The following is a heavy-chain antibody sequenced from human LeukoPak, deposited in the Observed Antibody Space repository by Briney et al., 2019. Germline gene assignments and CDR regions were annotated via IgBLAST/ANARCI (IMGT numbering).Heavy chain of an antibody. V-gene: IGHV3-48*01. CDR3: ARGGEPRPPIYYFDY. D-gene: IGHD1-14*01. CDR1: GFIFDSYN. Sequence: GGSLRLSCAASGFIFDSYNMNWVRQAPGKGLEWVSYISSSTSTTYYADSVKGRFIISRDNAKNSLYLQMNSLRAEDTAIYYCARGGEPRPPIYYFDYWGQGTLVTVSS. CDR2: ISSSTSTT. J-gene: IGHJ4*02.